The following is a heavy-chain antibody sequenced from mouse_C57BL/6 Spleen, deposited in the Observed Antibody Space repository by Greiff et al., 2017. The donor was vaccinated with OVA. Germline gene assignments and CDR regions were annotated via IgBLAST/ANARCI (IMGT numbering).Heavy chain of an antibody. V-gene: IGHV5-4*01. CDR1: GFTFSSYA. J-gene: IGHJ2*01. Sequence: DVKLVESGGGLVKPGGSLKLSCAASGFTFSSYAMSWVRQTPEKRLEWVATISDGGSYTYYPDNVKGRFTISRDDAKNNLYLQMSHLKSEDTAMYYCAREGTAQGRGFDYWGQGTTLTVSS. CDR3: AREGTAQGRGFDY. D-gene: IGHD3-2*02. CDR2: ISDGGSYT.